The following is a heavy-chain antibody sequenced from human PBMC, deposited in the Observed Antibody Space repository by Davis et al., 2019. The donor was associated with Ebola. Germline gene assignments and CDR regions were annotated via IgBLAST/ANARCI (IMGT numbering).Heavy chain of an antibody. CDR3: ARHEAKYYYDSSGYYLGGGFFDY. CDR2: INHSGST. D-gene: IGHD3-22*01. J-gene: IGHJ4*02. CDR1: GGSFSGYY. Sequence: SETLSLTCAVYGGSFSGYYWSWIRQPPGKGLEWIGEINHSGSTNYNPSLKSRVTISVDTSKNQFSLKLSSVTAADTAVYYCARHEAKYYYDSSGYYLGGGFFDYWGQGTLVTVSS. V-gene: IGHV4-34*01.